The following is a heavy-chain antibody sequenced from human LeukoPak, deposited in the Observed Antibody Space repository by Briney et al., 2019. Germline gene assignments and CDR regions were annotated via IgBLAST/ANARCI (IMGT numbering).Heavy chain of an antibody. CDR1: GFTFDDYA. J-gene: IGHJ6*02. V-gene: IGHV3-9*01. Sequence: GGSLRLSCAASGFTFDDYAMHWVRHAPGKGLEWVSGISWDSGSIGYADSVKGRFTISRDNAKNSLYLQMNSLRAEDTALYYCAKVRRKMATTYNYYGMDVWGQGTTVTVSS. CDR2: ISWDSGSI. D-gene: IGHD5-24*01. CDR3: AKVRRKMATTYNYYGMDV.